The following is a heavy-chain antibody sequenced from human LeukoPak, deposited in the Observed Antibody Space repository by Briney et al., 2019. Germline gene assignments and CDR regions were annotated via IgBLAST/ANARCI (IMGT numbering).Heavy chain of an antibody. J-gene: IGHJ6*02. CDR2: ISSSGSTI. CDR3: ARRSQTQIQLWLGQNGMDV. CDR1: GFTFSDYY. V-gene: IGHV3-11*01. Sequence: GGSLRLSCAASGFTFSDYYISWIRQAPGKGLEWVSYISSSGSTIYYADSVKGRFTISRDNAKNSLYLQMNGLRAEDTAVYYCARRSQTQIQLWLGQNGMDVWGQGNTVTVSS. D-gene: IGHD5-18*01.